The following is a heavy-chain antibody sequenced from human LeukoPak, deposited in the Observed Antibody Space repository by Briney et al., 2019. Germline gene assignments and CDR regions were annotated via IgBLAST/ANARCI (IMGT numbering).Heavy chain of an antibody. V-gene: IGHV1-8*03. Sequence: GASVKVSCKASGYTFTSYDINWVRQATGQGLEWMGWMNPNSGNTGYAQKFQGRVTITGSTSITTAYMELSSLRSEDTAVYYCAADRGMAARGLNPYYYYYYMDVWGKGTTVTVSS. CDR1: GYTFTSYD. CDR2: MNPNSGNT. CDR3: AADRGMAARGLNPYYYYYYMDV. D-gene: IGHD6-6*01. J-gene: IGHJ6*03.